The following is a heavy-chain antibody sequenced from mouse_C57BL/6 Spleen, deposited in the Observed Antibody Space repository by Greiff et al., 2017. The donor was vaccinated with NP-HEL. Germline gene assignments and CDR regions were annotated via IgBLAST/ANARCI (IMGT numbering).Heavy chain of an antibody. CDR1: GFTFSNYW. Sequence: EVKLVESGGGLVQPGGSMKLSCVASGFTFSNYWMHWVRQSPEKGLEWVAQIRLKSDNYATHYAESVKGRFTISRDDSKSSVYLQMNNLRAEDTGIYYCTVDYYGSSQFAYWGQGTLVTVSA. J-gene: IGHJ3*01. V-gene: IGHV6-3*01. CDR3: TVDYYGSSQFAY. D-gene: IGHD1-1*01. CDR2: IRLKSDNYAT.